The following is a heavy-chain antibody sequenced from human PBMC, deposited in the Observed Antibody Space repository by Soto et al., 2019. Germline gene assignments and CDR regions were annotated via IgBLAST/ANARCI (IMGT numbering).Heavy chain of an antibody. V-gene: IGHV1-69*13. CDR2: IIPIFGTA. Sequence: SVKVSCKASGYTFTSYGISWVRQAPGQGLEWMGGIIPIFGTANYAQKFQGRVTITADESTSTAYMELSSLRSEDTAVYYCARGVVVPAPLLQFLPWGQGTLVTVSS. J-gene: IGHJ5*02. CDR1: GYTFTSYG. D-gene: IGHD2-2*01. CDR3: ARGVVVPAPLLQFLP.